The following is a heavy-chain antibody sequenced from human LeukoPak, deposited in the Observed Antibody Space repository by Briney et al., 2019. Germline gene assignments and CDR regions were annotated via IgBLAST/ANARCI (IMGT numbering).Heavy chain of an antibody. V-gene: IGHV3-7*04. CDR3: ARDGSGSDFSLDY. J-gene: IGHJ4*02. CDR2: IRHDGSDV. D-gene: IGHD3-10*01. Sequence: GGSLSLSCVASGFNFGDYYMSWARQAPGKGLEWVADIRHDGSDVYNVDSVRGRFTISRDNAKNSLFLQMNSLKDEDTAVYYCARDGSGSDFSLDYWGQGTLVTVSS. CDR1: GFNFGDYY.